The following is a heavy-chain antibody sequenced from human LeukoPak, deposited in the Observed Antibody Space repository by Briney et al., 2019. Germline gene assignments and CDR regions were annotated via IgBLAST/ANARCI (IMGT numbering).Heavy chain of an antibody. CDR1: GFTFDDYA. Sequence: GGSLRLSCAASGFTFDDYAMHWVRQAPGKGLEWVSGITWNSDRKGYADSVKGRFTISRDNAKNSLYLQMNSLRAEDTAVYYCARDTAIWKFDYWGQGTLVTVSS. D-gene: IGHD5-18*01. V-gene: IGHV3-9*01. CDR3: ARDTAIWKFDY. J-gene: IGHJ4*02. CDR2: ITWNSDRK.